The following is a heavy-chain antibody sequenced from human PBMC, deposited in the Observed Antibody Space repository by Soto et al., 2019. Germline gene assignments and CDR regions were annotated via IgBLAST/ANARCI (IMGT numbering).Heavy chain of an antibody. D-gene: IGHD3-3*01. CDR2: IKSKTDGGTT. CDR3: TTAYYAFSSGYAFDY. Sequence: EVQLVESGGGLVKPGGSLRLSCAASGFTFNNAWMNWVRQAPGKGLEWAGHIKSKTDGGTTDYAAPVKGRFTISRDDSKNTLYLQMDSLKTEDTAVYYCTTAYYAFSSGYAFDYWGQGTLVTVSS. V-gene: IGHV3-15*07. CDR1: GFTFNNAW. J-gene: IGHJ4*02.